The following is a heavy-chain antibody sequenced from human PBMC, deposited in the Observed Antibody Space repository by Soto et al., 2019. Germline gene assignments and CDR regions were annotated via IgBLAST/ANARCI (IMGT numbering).Heavy chain of an antibody. CDR2: ISGGGGSA. Sequence: PGGSLRLSCAASGFIFSSYAMSWVRQAPGKGLEWVSTISGGGGSAYYAGPVKGRFIISRDNPKNSLYLQMRSLRAEDTAVYYCVKGGCSGGSCYRFDPWGQGTLVTVSS. V-gene: IGHV3-23*01. CDR3: VKGGCSGGSCYRFDP. CDR1: GFIFSSYA. D-gene: IGHD2-15*01. J-gene: IGHJ5*02.